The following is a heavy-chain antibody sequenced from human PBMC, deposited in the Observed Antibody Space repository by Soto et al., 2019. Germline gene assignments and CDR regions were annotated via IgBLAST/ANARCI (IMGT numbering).Heavy chain of an antibody. D-gene: IGHD1-1*01. J-gene: IGHJ4*02. V-gene: IGHV3-7*05. CDR1: EFTFSTYW. CDR2: IEGDGNEK. CDR3: VRGLYTGSPHFFY. Sequence: PGGSLRLSCAASEFTFSTYWMTWVRQAPGKGLEWVANIEGDGNEKIYVDSVKGRFTVSRDNAKRSLYLQMNSLRVEDTAVYYCVRGLYTGSPHFFYWGQGTLVTVSS.